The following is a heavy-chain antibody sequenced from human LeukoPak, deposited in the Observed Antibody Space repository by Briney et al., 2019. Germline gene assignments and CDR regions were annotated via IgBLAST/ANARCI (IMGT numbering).Heavy chain of an antibody. CDR2: INSDGSST. D-gene: IGHD5-18*01. V-gene: IGHV3-74*01. CDR1: GFTFSSYW. Sequence: GGSLRLSCAASGFTFSSYWMHWVRQAPGKGLVWVSRINSDGSSTSYADSVKGRFTISRDNAKDTLYLQMNSLRAEDTAVYYCARGGYSYGYYYYYGMDVWGQGTTVTVSS. J-gene: IGHJ6*02. CDR3: ARGGYSYGYYYYYGMDV.